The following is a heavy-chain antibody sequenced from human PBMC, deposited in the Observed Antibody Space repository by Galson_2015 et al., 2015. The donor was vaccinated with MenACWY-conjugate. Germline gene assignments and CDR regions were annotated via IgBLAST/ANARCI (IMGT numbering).Heavy chain of an antibody. CDR1: EYTFTSYA. CDR2: ISAGNGNT. CDR3: ARAPRDYDSGWYRFHH. V-gene: IGHV1-3*01. Sequence: SVKVSCKASEYTFTSYAIHWVRQAPGQRLEWMGWISAGNGNTKYAQTFQGRLTVTRDTSTNTAYMELSSLRSEDTAVYYCARAPRDYDSGWYRFHHWGQGTLVTVSS. J-gene: IGHJ1*01. D-gene: IGHD3-10*01.